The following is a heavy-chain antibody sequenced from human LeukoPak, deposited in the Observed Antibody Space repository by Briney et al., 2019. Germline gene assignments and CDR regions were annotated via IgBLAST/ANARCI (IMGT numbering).Heavy chain of an antibody. CDR3: ARHPRYSSSSSYFGP. CDR2: IYVGDSDT. D-gene: IGHD6-6*01. CDR1: GLTFSSYA. J-gene: IGHJ5*02. Sequence: SGGSLRLSCAASGLTFSSYAMSWVRQISGKGLEWMGMIYVGDSDTRYSPSFDVQITISADKSIPPAYLQWSSLTASDSAIYYCARHPRYSSSSSYFGPWGQGTLVTVSS. V-gene: IGHV5-51*01.